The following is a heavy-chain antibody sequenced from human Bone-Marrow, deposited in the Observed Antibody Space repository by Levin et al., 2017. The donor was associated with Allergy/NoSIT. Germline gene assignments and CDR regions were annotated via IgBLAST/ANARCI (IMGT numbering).Heavy chain of an antibody. D-gene: IGHD1-26*01. Sequence: SQTLSLTCTVSGGSIRSSSYYWGWIRQPPGKGLEWIGSIYYSGSTYYNPSLKSRVTISVDTSKNQFSLKLSSVTAADTAVYYCHLGGKVRYYYYGIDVWGQGTTVTVSS. CDR3: HLGGKVRYYYYGIDV. CDR2: IYYSGST. J-gene: IGHJ6*02. V-gene: IGHV4-39*07. CDR1: GGSIRSSSYY.